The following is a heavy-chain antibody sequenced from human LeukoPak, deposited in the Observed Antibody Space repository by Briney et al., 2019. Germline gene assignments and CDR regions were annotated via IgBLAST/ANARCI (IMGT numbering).Heavy chain of an antibody. D-gene: IGHD3-10*01. CDR1: GFPFSAYW. V-gene: IGHV3-74*01. J-gene: IGHJ4*02. CDR3: IRGSRSGSGSYTLGY. CDR2: INSDGSTT. Sequence: GGSLRLSCVVSGFPFSAYWMHWVRQAPGKGLVWVSHINSDGSTTIYADSVKGRFTISRDNAKNTLYLQMNSLRDEDTAVYYCIRGSRSGSGSYTLGYWGQGTLVTVSS.